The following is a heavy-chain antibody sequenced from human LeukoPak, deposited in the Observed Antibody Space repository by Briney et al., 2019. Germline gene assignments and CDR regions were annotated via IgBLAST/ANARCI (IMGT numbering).Heavy chain of an antibody. Sequence: PSETLSLTCTVSGGSISSSSYYWGWIRQPPGKGLEWIGSIYYSGSTYYNPSLKSRVTISVDTSKNQFSLKLSSVTAADTAVYYCARNRAGAAAGVRWFDPWGQGILVAVSS. CDR1: GGSISSSSYY. CDR2: IYYSGST. D-gene: IGHD6-13*01. J-gene: IGHJ5*02. V-gene: IGHV4-39*07. CDR3: ARNRAGAAAGVRWFDP.